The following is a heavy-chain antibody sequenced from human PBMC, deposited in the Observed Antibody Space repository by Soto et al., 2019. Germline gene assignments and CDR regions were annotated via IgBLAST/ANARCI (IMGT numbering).Heavy chain of an antibody. J-gene: IGHJ1*01. Sequence: GSLRLSCAASGFTFSTYNMNWVRQGPGKGLEWVSFISYSSTDIRYADSVRGRFTISRDNAKNSLYLQMNNLRAEDTAVYYCARPDCSGTGCHHIQYWGQGTLVTVSS. CDR1: GFTFSTYN. CDR3: ARPDCSGTGCHHIQY. D-gene: IGHD2-2*01. CDR2: ISYSSTDI. V-gene: IGHV3-21*06.